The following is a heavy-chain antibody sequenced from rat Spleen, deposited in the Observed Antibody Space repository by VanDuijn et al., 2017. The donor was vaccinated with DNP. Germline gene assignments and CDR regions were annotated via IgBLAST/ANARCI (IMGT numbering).Heavy chain of an antibody. Sequence: EVQLQESGPGLVKISQSLSLTCSVTGYSITSNYWGWIRQFPGNKMEYIGHISYSGRTDYNPSLKSRISITRDTSRNHFFLHLISVTTEDTATYYCARWTRYFDYWGQGVMVTVSS. D-gene: IGHD1-7*01. CDR2: ISYSGRT. CDR3: ARWTRYFDY. V-gene: IGHV3-1*01. J-gene: IGHJ2*01. CDR1: GYSITSNY.